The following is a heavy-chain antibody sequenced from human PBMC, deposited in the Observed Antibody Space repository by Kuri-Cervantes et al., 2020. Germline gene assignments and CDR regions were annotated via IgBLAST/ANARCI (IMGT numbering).Heavy chain of an antibody. Sequence: ASVKVSCKSYGYSFSDYYMHWVRQAPGQGLEWMGIINPSGGSTSYAQKFQGRVTMTRDTSTSTVYMELSSLRSEDTAVYYCARSLTGYYIDYYYGMDVWGQGTTVTVSS. J-gene: IGHJ6*02. D-gene: IGHD3-9*01. CDR1: GYSFSDYY. CDR3: ARSLTGYYIDYYYGMDV. CDR2: INPSGGST. V-gene: IGHV1-46*01.